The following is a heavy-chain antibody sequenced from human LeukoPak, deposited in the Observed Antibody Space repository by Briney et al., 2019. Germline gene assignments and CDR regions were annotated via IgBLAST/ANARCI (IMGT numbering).Heavy chain of an antibody. CDR2: IVVGSGNT. D-gene: IGHD6-13*01. V-gene: IGHV1-58*01. CDR1: GFTFTSSA. CDR3: AAINWYSKDWFDP. J-gene: IGHJ5*02. Sequence: GASVKDSCKASGFTFTSSAVQWVRQARGQRLEWIGWIVVGSGNTNYAQKFQERVTITRDMSTSTAYMELSSLRSEDTAVYYCAAINWYSKDWFDPWGQGTLVTVSS.